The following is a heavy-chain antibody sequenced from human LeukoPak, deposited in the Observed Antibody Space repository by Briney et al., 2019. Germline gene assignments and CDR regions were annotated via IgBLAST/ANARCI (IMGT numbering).Heavy chain of an antibody. V-gene: IGHV4-30-4*08. CDR3: ARQSTVTTRGVFDY. CDR1: GGSISSGDYY. D-gene: IGHD4-17*01. CDR2: IYYSGST. J-gene: IGHJ4*02. Sequence: PSETLSLTCTVSGGSISSGDYYWSWIRQPPGKGLEWIGYIYYSGSTYYNPSLKSRVTISVDTSKNQFSLKLSSVTAADTAVYYCARQSTVTTRGVFDYWGQGTLVTVSS.